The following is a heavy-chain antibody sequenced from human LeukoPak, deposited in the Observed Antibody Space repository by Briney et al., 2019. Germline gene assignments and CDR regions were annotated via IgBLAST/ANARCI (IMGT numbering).Heavy chain of an antibody. V-gene: IGHV3-30*02. CDR2: IRYDGSNK. D-gene: IGHD6-6*01. CDR3: AREVGRGIAARRGWFDP. Sequence: GGSLRLSCAASGFTFSSYGMHWVRQAPGKGLEWVAFIRYDGSNKYYADSVKGRSTISRDNSKNTLYLQMNSLRAEDTAVYYCAREVGRGIAARRGWFDPWGQGTLVTVSS. J-gene: IGHJ5*02. CDR1: GFTFSSYG.